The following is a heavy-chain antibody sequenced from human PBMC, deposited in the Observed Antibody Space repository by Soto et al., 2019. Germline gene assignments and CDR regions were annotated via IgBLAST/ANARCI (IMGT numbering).Heavy chain of an antibody. D-gene: IGHD3-16*02. Sequence: PGESLKISCKGSGYSFTSYWISWVRQMPGKGLEWMGRIDPSDSYTNYSPSFQGQVTISADKSISTAYLQWSSLKASDTAVYYCARLRHPSSYYYYGMDVWGQGTTVTVSS. J-gene: IGHJ6*02. CDR3: ARLRHPSSYYYYGMDV. CDR2: IDPSDSYT. V-gene: IGHV5-10-1*04. CDR1: GYSFTSYW.